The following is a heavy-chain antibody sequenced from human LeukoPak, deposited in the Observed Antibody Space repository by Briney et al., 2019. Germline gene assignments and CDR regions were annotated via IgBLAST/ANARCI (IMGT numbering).Heavy chain of an antibody. Sequence: ETLSLTCTVSGGSISSYYWSWIRQPPGKGLEWIGYIYYSGSTNYNPSLKSRVTISVDTSKNQFSLKLSSVTAADTAVYYCARAYDSSGYCEYWGQGTLVTVSS. D-gene: IGHD3-22*01. CDR2: IYYSGST. J-gene: IGHJ4*02. CDR3: ARAYDSSGYCEY. V-gene: IGHV4-59*01. CDR1: GGSISSYY.